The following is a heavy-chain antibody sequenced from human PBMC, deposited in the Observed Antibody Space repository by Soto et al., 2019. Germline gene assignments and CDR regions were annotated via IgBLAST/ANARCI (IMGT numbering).Heavy chain of an antibody. CDR2: INAGNGNT. CDR1: GYTFTSYA. D-gene: IGHD6-19*01. J-gene: IGHJ5*02. Sequence: ASVKVSCMASGYTFTSYAMHWVRQAPGQRLEWMGWINAGNGNTKYSQKFQGRVTITRDTSASTAYMELSSLRSEDTAVYYCAGSSGLYENWFDPWGQGTLVTVSS. V-gene: IGHV1-3*01. CDR3: AGSSGLYENWFDP.